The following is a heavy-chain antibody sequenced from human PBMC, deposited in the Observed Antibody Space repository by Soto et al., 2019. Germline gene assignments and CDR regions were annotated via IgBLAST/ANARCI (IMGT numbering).Heavy chain of an antibody. V-gene: IGHV4-59*01. D-gene: IGHD3-22*01. J-gene: IGHJ4*02. Sequence: QVQLQESGPGLVKPSETLSLTCTVSGGSISSYYWSWIRQPPGKGLEWIGYIYYSGSTNYNPSLKSRVTISVDTSKNQFSQKLSSVTAADTAVYYCARSYYYDSSGRFDYWGQGTLVTVSS. CDR3: ARSYYYDSSGRFDY. CDR2: IYYSGST. CDR1: GGSISSYY.